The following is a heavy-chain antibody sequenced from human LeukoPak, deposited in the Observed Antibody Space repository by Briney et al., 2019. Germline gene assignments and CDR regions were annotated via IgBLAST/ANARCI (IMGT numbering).Heavy chain of an antibody. D-gene: IGHD1-26*01. CDR1: GASVSGSPYY. J-gene: IGHJ4*02. V-gene: IGHV4-39*01. CDR3: AKSGGYGLIDY. Sequence: SETLSLTCIVSGASVSGSPYYWGWIRQPPGKGLEWIGSIYSSGSTYYNASLQSRVTISIKTSKNQISLRLNSVTAADTAIYYCAKSGGYGLIDYWGQGTLVTVSS. CDR2: IYSSGST.